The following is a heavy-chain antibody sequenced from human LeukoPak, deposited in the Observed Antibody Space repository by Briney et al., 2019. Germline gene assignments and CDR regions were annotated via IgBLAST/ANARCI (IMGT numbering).Heavy chain of an antibody. CDR3: ARLYCSGGACYCDY. V-gene: IGHV5-51*01. Sequence: PGESLKISCKGSGYNFNSHWIAWVRQMPGKGLEWMGNIYPSGSDTTYRPSFQGQVTIPADKSISTAYLQWSSLEASDTAMFYCARLYCSGGACYCDYWGQGTLVTVSS. CDR2: IYPSGSDT. J-gene: IGHJ4*02. D-gene: IGHD2-15*01. CDR1: GYNFNSHW.